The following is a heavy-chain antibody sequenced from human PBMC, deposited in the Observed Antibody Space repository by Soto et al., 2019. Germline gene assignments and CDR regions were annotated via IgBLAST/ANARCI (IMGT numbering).Heavy chain of an antibody. V-gene: IGHV3-23*01. CDR2: ISGSGGST. Sequence: GGSLRLSCAASGFTFSSYAMSWVRQAPGKGLEWVSDISGSGGSTYYADSVKGRFTISRDNSKNTLYLQMNSLRAEDTVVYYCAKGIVQQLVDPVDYWGPGTLVTVSS. D-gene: IGHD6-13*01. CDR1: GFTFSSYA. CDR3: AKGIVQQLVDPVDY. J-gene: IGHJ4*02.